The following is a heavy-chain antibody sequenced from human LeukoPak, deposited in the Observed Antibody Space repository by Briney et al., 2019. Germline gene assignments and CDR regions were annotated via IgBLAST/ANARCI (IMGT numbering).Heavy chain of an antibody. CDR2: IYYNGST. J-gene: IGHJ4*02. CDR1: GGSISSYY. D-gene: IGHD3-22*01. CDR3: ARGDSGGYYYYFDF. V-gene: IGHV4-59*01. Sequence: SETLSLTCTVSGGSISSYYWSWIRQPPGKGLEWIGSIYYNGSTNYNPSLKSRVTISVDTSKNQFSLKLSSVTAADTAVYYCARGDSGGYYYYFDFWGQGTLVTVSS.